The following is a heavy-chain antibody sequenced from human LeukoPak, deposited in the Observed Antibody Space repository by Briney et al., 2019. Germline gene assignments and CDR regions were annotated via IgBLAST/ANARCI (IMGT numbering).Heavy chain of an antibody. CDR1: GFTVSSNY. CDR3: AGRSGHGVEDY. CDR2: IYSGGST. D-gene: IGHD3-10*01. V-gene: IGHV3-66*01. J-gene: IGHJ4*02. Sequence: GGSLRLSSAASGFTVSSNYMSWVRQAPGKGLEWVSVIYSGGSTYYADSVKGRFTISRDNSKNTLYLQMNSLRAEDTAVYYCAGRSGHGVEDYWGQGTLVTVSS.